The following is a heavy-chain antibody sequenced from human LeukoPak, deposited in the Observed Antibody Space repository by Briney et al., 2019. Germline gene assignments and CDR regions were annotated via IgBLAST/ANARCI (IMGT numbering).Heavy chain of an antibody. V-gene: IGHV3-33*01. Sequence: GGSLRLSCAASGFTFSNYGMRCVPQAPGKGPERVALTCYDGRTKFPADSAKGRFTISRDNSKNTLYLQMDSLRDEDTAVYYCAREWGRIAVAGGPGYWGQGTRVTVSS. D-gene: IGHD6-19*01. CDR1: GFTFSNYG. CDR2: TCYDGRTK. J-gene: IGHJ4*02. CDR3: AREWGRIAVAGGPGY.